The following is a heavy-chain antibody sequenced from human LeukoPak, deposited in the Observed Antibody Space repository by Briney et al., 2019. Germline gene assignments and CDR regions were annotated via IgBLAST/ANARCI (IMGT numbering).Heavy chain of an antibody. J-gene: IGHJ4*02. Sequence: ASVKVSCKASGYTFTSYDINWLRQATGQGLEWMGWMNPNSGNTGYAQKFQGRVTITRNTSISTAYMELSSLRSEDTAVYYCARGSSYYDFWSGYYTGAYFDYWGQGTLVTVSS. CDR1: GYTFTSYD. V-gene: IGHV1-8*03. CDR2: MNPNSGNT. CDR3: ARGSSYYDFWSGYYTGAYFDY. D-gene: IGHD3-3*01.